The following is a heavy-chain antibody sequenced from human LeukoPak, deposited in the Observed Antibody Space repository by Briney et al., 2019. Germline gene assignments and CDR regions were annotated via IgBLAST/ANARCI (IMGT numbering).Heavy chain of an antibody. CDR3: ASAPRYCSSTSCYVGAFDI. CDR2: IKQDGSEK. J-gene: IGHJ3*02. V-gene: IGHV3-7*01. Sequence: PGGSLRLSCAASGFTFSSYWMSWVRQAPGKGLEWVANIKQDGSEKYYVDSVKGRFTISRDNAKNSLYLQMNSLRAEDTAVYYCASAPRYCSSTSCYVGAFDIWGQGTMVTVSS. CDR1: GFTFSSYW. D-gene: IGHD2-2*01.